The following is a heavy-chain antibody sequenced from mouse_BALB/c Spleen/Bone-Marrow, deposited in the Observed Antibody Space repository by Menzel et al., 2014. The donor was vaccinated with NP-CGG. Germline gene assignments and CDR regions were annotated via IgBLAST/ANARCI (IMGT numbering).Heavy chain of an antibody. Sequence: QVQLQQSGAELVKPGASVKLSCKASGYTFTSYWMHWVRQRPGQGLEWIGEINPSTGRTNYNEKFKSEATVTVDKSSTTAYMRLSSLTSEDSAVYYCARYAGEFVYWGQGTLVTVSA. CDR3: ARYAGEFVY. J-gene: IGHJ3*01. V-gene: IGHV1S81*02. D-gene: IGHD6-5*01. CDR1: GYTFTSYW. CDR2: INPSTGRT.